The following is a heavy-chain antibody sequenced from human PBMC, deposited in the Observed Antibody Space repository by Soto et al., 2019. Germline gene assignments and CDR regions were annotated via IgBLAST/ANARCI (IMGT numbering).Heavy chain of an antibody. J-gene: IGHJ6*02. CDR1: GGTFSRYA. D-gene: IGHD2-2*02. CDR3: ARNGYCVSTSCYSDYYSGMDV. CDR2: IIRIFGTA. Sequence: QVQLVQSGAEVKKPGSSVKVSCKASGGTFSRYAISWVRQAPGQGLEWMGGIIRIFGTANYAQKFQGRVTITADESTSTAYMELSSLRSEDTAVYYCARNGYCVSTSCYSDYYSGMDVWGQGTTVTVSS. V-gene: IGHV1-69*12.